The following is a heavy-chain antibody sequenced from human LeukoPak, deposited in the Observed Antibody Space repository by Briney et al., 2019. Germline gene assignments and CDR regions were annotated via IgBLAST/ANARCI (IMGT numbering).Heavy chain of an antibody. Sequence: SETLSLTCNVSGASISNSTYYWGWIRQPPGKGLEWIGSIYYSGSTYCKPSLKSRLTISVDTSKNQFSLKLSSVTAADTAVYYCARFVMRGYSYGTFDYWGQGTLVTVSS. V-gene: IGHV4-39*07. CDR1: GASISNSTYY. CDR3: ARFVMRGYSYGTFDY. CDR2: IYYSGST. J-gene: IGHJ4*02. D-gene: IGHD5-18*01.